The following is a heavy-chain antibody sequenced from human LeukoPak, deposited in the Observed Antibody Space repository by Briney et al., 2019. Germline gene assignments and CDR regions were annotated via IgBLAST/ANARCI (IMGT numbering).Heavy chain of an antibody. V-gene: IGHV4-4*02. CDR1: GGSISSSNW. CDR3: ARNYYDSSGYYGMDV. CDR2: IYHSGST. J-gene: IGHJ6*02. Sequence: TTSETLSLTCAVSGGSISSSNWWSWVRQPPGKGLEWIGEIYHSGSTNYNPSLKSRVTISVDKSKNQFSLKLSSVTAADTAVYYCARNYYDSSGYYGMDVWGQGTTVTVSS. D-gene: IGHD3-22*01.